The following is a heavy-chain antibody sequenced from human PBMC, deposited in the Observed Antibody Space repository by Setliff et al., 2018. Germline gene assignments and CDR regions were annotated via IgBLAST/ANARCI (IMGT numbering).Heavy chain of an antibody. CDR1: GESFDNHY. CDR2: INHRGFT. Sequence: PSETLSLTCAVYGESFDNHYWTWIRQPPGERLEWIGEINHRGFTDYKPSLKSRVTVSIDTSKNHFSLKLSSVTAADTAVYYCARGFLRYDSGTYYTYWGQGTLVTVSS. D-gene: IGHD3-10*01. V-gene: IGHV4-34*01. J-gene: IGHJ4*02. CDR3: ARGFLRYDSGTYYTY.